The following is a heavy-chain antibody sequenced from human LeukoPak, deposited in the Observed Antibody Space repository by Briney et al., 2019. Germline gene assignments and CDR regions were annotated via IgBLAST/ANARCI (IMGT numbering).Heavy chain of an antibody. J-gene: IGHJ4*02. CDR3: VRDLREADH. D-gene: IGHD3-10*01. V-gene: IGHV3-74*01. CDR2: ICPDGSVV. Sequence: GGSLRLSRVASGFTFSAYCMHWVRQGPEKGLEWVSRICPDGSVVNHADSVKGRFTTSRDNAKNTVFLQMNSLRVDDTAVYYCVRDLREADHWGLGTLVTVSS. CDR1: GFTFSAYC.